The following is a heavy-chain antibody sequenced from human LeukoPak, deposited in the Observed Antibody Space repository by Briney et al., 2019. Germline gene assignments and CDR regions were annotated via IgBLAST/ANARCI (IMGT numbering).Heavy chain of an antibody. V-gene: IGHV3-48*01. J-gene: IGHJ4*02. D-gene: IGHD2-2*01. CDR3: ARDIVVVPAAQTEY. CDR2: ISSSSTI. CDR1: GFTFSSYS. Sequence: GGSLRLSCAASGFTFSSYSMNWVRQAPGKGLEWVSYISSSSTIYYADSVKGRFTISRDNAKNSLYLQMNSLRAEDTAVYYCARDIVVVPAAQTEYWGQGTLVTVSS.